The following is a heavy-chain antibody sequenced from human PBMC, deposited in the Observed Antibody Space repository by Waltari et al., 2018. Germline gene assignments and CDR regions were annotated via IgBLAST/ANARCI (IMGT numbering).Heavy chain of an antibody. D-gene: IGHD3-22*01. CDR3: ARVATKTYSSPVPGRPYYYGMDV. CDR2: INSDESIT. Sequence: EEQLVESGGGLAQPGESLTLSCAASGFTFSRYLMEGVRPDPGTGLVGVARINSDESITTYADSVKGRFTISRYNAKNTLYVQMHRLRAEDTAVYYCARVATKTYSSPVPGRPYYYGMDVWGQGTTVTVSS. J-gene: IGHJ6*02. V-gene: IGHV3-74*01. CDR1: GFTFSRYL.